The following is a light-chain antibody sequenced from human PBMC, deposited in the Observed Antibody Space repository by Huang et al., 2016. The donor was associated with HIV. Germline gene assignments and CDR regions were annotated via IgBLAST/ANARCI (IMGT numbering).Light chain of an antibody. Sequence: EIVLTQSPATLSLSPGERATLSCRASQSVTSYLAWYQQKPGQAPRLRIYDASTRATGIPARFSGSGSGTDFTLTISSLEPEDFAVYYCQQRSNWPLLTFGGGTKVEIK. CDR1: QSVTSY. CDR2: DAS. CDR3: QQRSNWPLLT. V-gene: IGKV3-11*01. J-gene: IGKJ4*01.